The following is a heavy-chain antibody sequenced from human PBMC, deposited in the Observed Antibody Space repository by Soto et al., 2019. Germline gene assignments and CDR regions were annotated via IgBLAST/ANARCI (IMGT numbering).Heavy chain of an antibody. CDR2: ISYDGTNK. D-gene: IGHD2-2*01. J-gene: IGHJ3*01. CDR3: AKMGCCSSSCYEARDAFDF. CDR1: GITFSSHG. Sequence: QVQLVESGGGVVQPGRSLRLSCVASGITFSSHGMHWVRQAPGKGLECVAVISYDGTNKYYADSVRGRFTISRDNSKNTLYLQNNSVRAEDTAVYYCAKMGCCSSSCYEARDAFDFWGQGTMVTVSS. V-gene: IGHV3-30*18.